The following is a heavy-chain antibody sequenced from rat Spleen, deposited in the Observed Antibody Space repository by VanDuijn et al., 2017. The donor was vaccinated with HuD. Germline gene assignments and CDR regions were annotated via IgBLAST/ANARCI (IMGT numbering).Heavy chain of an antibody. D-gene: IGHD1-2*01. V-gene: IGHV5-7*01. Sequence: EVQLVESDGGLVQPGRSLKLSCAASGFTVSDYYMAWVRQAPTEGLEWVATFSYDGSTTYYRDSVKGRFTISRDNAKSTLYLQMESPRSEDTATYYGARHPAAANYYVMDAWGQGASVTVSS. CDR3: ARHPAAANYYVMDA. J-gene: IGHJ4*01. CDR2: FSYDGSTT. CDR1: GFTVSDYY.